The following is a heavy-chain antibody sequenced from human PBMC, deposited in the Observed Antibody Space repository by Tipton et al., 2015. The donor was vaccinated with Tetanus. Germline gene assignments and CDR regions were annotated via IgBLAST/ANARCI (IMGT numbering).Heavy chain of an antibody. D-gene: IGHD6-19*01. J-gene: IGHJ4*02. V-gene: IGHV4-34*01. CDR2: ISPSGNT. CDR1: GGSIRSGDYQ. CDR3: ARGSGWADF. Sequence: TLSLTCTVSGGSIRSGDYQWNWIRQPPGKGLEWIGEISPSGNTNYNPSLKSRVTTSADTSRNQFSLTLSSVTAADTAVYYCARGSGWADFWGQGTQVTVSS.